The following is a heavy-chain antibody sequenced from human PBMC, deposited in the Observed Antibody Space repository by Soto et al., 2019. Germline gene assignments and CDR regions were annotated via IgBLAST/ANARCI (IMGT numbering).Heavy chain of an antibody. J-gene: IGHJ4*02. D-gene: IGHD3-22*01. CDR3: ARVTFDSSTYSGY. CDR1: GGSINSGDYY. CDR2: MYYGGST. Sequence: SLTCTVSGGSINSGDYYWSWIRQHPGKGLEWIGYMYYGGSTYYNPSLKSRLTISVDTSKNQFYLKLSSVTAADTAVYYCARVTFDSSTYSGYWGQGTLVTVSS. V-gene: IGHV4-31*03.